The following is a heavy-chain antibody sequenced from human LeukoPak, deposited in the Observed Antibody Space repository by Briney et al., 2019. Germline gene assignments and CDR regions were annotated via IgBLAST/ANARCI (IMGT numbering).Heavy chain of an antibody. CDR2: IYTSGST. V-gene: IGHV4-4*07. Sequence: SETLSLTCTVSGGSISSYYWSWIRQPAGKGLEWIGRIYTSGSTNYNPSLKSRVTMSVDTSKNQFSLKLSSVTAADTAVYYCARGPGSAEGDYYYYYGMDVWGQGTTVTVSS. J-gene: IGHJ6*02. CDR1: GGSISSYY. D-gene: IGHD2-8*02. CDR3: ARGPGSAEGDYYYYYGMDV.